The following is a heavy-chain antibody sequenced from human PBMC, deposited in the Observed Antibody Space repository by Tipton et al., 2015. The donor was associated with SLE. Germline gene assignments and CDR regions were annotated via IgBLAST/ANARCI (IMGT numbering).Heavy chain of an antibody. CDR1: GYSISSDYY. V-gene: IGHV4-38-2*02. Sequence: TLSLTCTVSGYSISSDYYWGWIRQPPGKGLEWIGSVSHGGSTYYNPSLKSRVTISVDTSKNQFSLKLSSVTAADTAVYYCARDQEYCSSTSCYTDRFDPWGQGTLVTVSS. CDR3: ARDQEYCSSTSCYTDRFDP. D-gene: IGHD2-2*02. J-gene: IGHJ5*02. CDR2: VSHGGST.